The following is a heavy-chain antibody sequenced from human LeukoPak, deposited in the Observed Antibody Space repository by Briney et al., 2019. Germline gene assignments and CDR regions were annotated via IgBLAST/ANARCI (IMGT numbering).Heavy chain of an antibody. CDR2: IKQDGSEK. V-gene: IGHV3-7*01. CDR1: GFTFSSYW. CDR3: ARESTYYYDTRRGWFDY. Sequence: PGGSLRLSCAASGFTFSSYWMSWVRQAPGKGLEWVANIKQDGSEKYYVDSVKGRFTISRDNAKNSLYLQMNSLRAEDTAVYYCARESTYYYDTRRGWFDYWGQGTLVTVSS. D-gene: IGHD3-22*01. J-gene: IGHJ4*02.